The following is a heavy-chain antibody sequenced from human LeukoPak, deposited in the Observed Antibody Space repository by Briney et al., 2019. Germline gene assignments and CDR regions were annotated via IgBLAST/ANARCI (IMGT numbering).Heavy chain of an antibody. CDR1: GFTFNNYG. V-gene: IGHV3-30*18. J-gene: IGHJ4*02. CDR2: ISYDGRNI. D-gene: IGHD2-2*01. CDR3: AKGPRRGTAADIDF. Sequence: GKSLRLSCAASGFTFNNYGMHWVRQAPGKGLEWVAVISYDGRNIHYPDSVKGRFTISRDISTDTLWLQMDSLRTEDTAVYYCAKGPRRGTAADIDFWGQGTLVTVSS.